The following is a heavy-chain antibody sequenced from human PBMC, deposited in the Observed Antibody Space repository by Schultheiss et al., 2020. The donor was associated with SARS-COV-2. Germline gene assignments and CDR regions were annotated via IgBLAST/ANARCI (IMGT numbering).Heavy chain of an antibody. J-gene: IGHJ4*02. CDR3: ARDWIGSY. V-gene: IGHV3-15*01. CDR1: GFTFSDAW. D-gene: IGHD3-3*01. Sequence: GGSLRLSCAASGFTFSDAWMTWVRQAPGKGLEWVGRVRNKPDGVTTEYAAPVEGRFTISRDDSKNTLYLQMNSLKTEDTAVYYCARDWIGSYWGQGTLVTVSS. CDR2: VRNKPDGVTT.